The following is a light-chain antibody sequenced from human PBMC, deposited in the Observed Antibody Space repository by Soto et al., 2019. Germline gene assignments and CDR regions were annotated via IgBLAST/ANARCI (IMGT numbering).Light chain of an antibody. CDR1: SGHSSYI. CDR3: DTWASDPQNRV. J-gene: IGLJ3*02. Sequence: QLVLTQSSSASASLGSSVKLTCTLSSGHSSYIIAWHQQQPGKAPRYLMKLEGSGSYNKGSGVPDRSSGSSSGADRYLPTSNLLFEDEADYYCDTWASDPQNRVFGGRTMLTVL. V-gene: IGLV4-60*02. CDR2: LEGSGSY.